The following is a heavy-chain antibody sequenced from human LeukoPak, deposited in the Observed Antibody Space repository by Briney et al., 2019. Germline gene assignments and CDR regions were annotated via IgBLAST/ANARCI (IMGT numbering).Heavy chain of an antibody. J-gene: IGHJ4*02. Sequence: PSETLSLTCTVSGGSISSGGYYWSWIRQHPGKGLEWIGYIYYSGSTYYNPSLKSRVTISVDTSKNQFSLKLSSVTAADTAVYYCARGGSIRGRFDFRGQGTLVTVSS. CDR1: GGSISSGGYY. CDR2: IYYSGST. V-gene: IGHV4-31*03. D-gene: IGHD1-14*01. CDR3: ARGGSIRGRFDF.